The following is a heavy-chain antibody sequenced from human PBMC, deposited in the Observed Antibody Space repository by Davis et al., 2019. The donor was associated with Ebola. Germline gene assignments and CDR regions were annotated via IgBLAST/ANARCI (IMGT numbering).Heavy chain of an antibody. CDR2: IYTSGST. Sequence: PSETLSLTCTVSGGSISSGSYYWSWIRQPAGKGLEWIGHIYTSGSTNYNPSLKSRVTISVDTSKNQFSLKLSSVTAADTAVYYCARLGEKGRNYYDSRVFDPWGQGTLVTVSS. J-gene: IGHJ5*02. CDR3: ARLGEKGRNYYDSRVFDP. D-gene: IGHD3-22*01. CDR1: GGSISSGSYY. V-gene: IGHV4-61*09.